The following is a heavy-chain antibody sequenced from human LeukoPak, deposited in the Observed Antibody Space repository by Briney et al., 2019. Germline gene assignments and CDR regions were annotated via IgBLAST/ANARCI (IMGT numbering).Heavy chain of an antibody. J-gene: IGHJ5*02. V-gene: IGHV4-34*01. CDR3: ARGVRYQLLSSLYTWFDH. Sequence: SETLSLTCAVYGGSFSGYYWSWIRQPPGKGLEWIGEINHSGSTNYNPSLKSRVTISVDTSKNPFSLKLSSVTAADTAVYYCARGVRYQLLSSLYTWFDHWGQGTLVTVSS. CDR1: GGSFSGYY. CDR2: INHSGST. D-gene: IGHD2-2*01.